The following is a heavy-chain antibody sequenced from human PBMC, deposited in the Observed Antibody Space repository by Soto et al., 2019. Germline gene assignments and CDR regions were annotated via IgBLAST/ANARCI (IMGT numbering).Heavy chain of an antibody. V-gene: IGHV1-69*06. CDR1: GDTFGRNA. CDR3: TKGGDSADYGY. D-gene: IGHD2-21*01. CDR2: IIPMFPTT. Sequence: QVHLVQSGPEVKRPGSSVKVSCKASGDTFGRNAIHWVRQAPGQGRAWMGGIIPMFPTTNYAQKFKGRLTTYADKSTGKAYMEMTSLRAADTDLYYCTKGGDSADYGYWGQGTLVTVSS. J-gene: IGHJ4*02.